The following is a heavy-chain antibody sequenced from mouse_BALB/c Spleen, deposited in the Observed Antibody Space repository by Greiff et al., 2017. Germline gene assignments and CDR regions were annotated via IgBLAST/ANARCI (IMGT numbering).Heavy chain of an antibody. Sequence: EVKLEESGPGLVKPSQSLSLTCTVTGYSITSDYAWNWIRQFPGNKLEWMGYISYSGSTSYNPSLKSRISITRDTSKNQFFLQLNSVTTEDTATYYCARTNYRSYAMDYWGQGTSVTVSS. D-gene: IGHD2-14*01. CDR3: ARTNYRSYAMDY. J-gene: IGHJ4*01. CDR1: GYSITSDYA. V-gene: IGHV3-2*02. CDR2: ISYSGST.